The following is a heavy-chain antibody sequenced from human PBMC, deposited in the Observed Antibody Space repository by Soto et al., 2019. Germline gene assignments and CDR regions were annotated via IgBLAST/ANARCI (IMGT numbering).Heavy chain of an antibody. CDR1: GYSISSTNW. V-gene: IGHV4-28*01. Sequence: QVQLQESGPGLVKPSDTLSLTCAVSGYSISSTNWWGWIRQPPGKGLEWIGYIYYSGTTYYNPSLKRRVTLSVDTSKNQFSLKLTSVTAVDTAVYYGARRAIQGPIDYWGQGTLVTVSS. J-gene: IGHJ4*02. CDR2: IYYSGTT. CDR3: ARRAIQGPIDY.